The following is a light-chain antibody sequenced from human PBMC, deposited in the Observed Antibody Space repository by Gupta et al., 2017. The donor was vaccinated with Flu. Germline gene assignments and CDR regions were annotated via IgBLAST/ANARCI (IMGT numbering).Light chain of an antibody. CDR1: RGDRGDYKY. Sequence: SITISCTGTRGDRGDYKYVPWYQKFPGKAPNLIIYEVTYRPSRVSSRFSGSRSGNTASLTISGLRAEDEADYYCSSYSTSNILVFGTGTQVTVL. J-gene: IGLJ1*01. CDR2: EVT. V-gene: IGLV2-14*03. CDR3: SSYSTSNILV.